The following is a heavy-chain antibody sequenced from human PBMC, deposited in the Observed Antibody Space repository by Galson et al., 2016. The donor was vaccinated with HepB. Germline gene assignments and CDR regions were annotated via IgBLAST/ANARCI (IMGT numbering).Heavy chain of an antibody. D-gene: IGHD3-3*01. CDR2: IYTSGTT. Sequence: TLSLTCTVSGVSINSSTYYWSWIRQPAGKGLEWIGRIYTSGTTNYNPSHKSRVTISVDTTKNQFPLKLSSVTAADTAVYYCARAGYDGDFWSGYFDYWGQGTLVTVSS. CDR1: GVSINSSTYY. J-gene: IGHJ4*02. CDR3: ARAGYDGDFWSGYFDY. V-gene: IGHV4-61*02.